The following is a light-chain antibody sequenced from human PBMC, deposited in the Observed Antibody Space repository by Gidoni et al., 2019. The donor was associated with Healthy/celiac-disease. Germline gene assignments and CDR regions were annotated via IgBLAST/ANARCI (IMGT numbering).Light chain of an antibody. V-gene: IGLV1-51*02. CDR2: ENN. J-gene: IGLJ3*02. CDR3: GTWDSSLSAGWGV. Sequence: QSVYTQPPSVSAAPGQKLTVSCSGSSSNIGNNYVSWYQNLPGTAPKLLIYENNKRPAGIPDRFSGSKSGTSATLCITGLQTGDEADYYCGTWDSSLSAGWGVFGGGTKLTVL. CDR1: SSNIGNNY.